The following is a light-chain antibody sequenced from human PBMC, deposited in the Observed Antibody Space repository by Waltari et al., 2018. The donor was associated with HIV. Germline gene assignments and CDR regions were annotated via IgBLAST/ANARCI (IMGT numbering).Light chain of an antibody. CDR3: QQSYTTPHT. CDR1: ESVGRY. CDR2: DAS. V-gene: IGKV1-39*01. Sequence: DIQMTQSPSSLSASIGDTVTLTCRASESVGRYLYWFQQKPGQAPRVLISDASSLESGVPPRFRGSRSGTDFSLSVTSLQFEDFATYYCQQSYTTPHTFGQGTRLEI. J-gene: IGKJ2*01.